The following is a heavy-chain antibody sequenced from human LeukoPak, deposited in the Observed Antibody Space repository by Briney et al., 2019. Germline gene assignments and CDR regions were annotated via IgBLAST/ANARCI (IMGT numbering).Heavy chain of an antibody. CDR2: INHSGST. V-gene: IGHV4-34*01. Sequence: SSETLSLTCAVYGGSFSGYYWSWIRQPPGKGLEWIGEINHSGSTNYNPSLKSRVTISVDTSKNQFSLKLSSVTAADTAVYYCARDRVYCTNGVCYGNNWFDPWGQGTLVTVSS. CDR1: GGSFSGYY. J-gene: IGHJ5*02. CDR3: ARDRVYCTNGVCYGNNWFDP. D-gene: IGHD2-8*01.